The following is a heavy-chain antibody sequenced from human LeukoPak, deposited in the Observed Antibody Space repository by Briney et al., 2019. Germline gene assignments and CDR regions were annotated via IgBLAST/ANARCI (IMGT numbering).Heavy chain of an antibody. CDR1: GYTFTGYY. Sequence: ASVKVSCKASGYTFTGYYMHWVRQAPGQGLEWMGWINPNSGNTGYAQKFQGRVTITRNTSISTAYMELSSLRSEDTAVYYCARYCSSTSCYDAFDIWGQGTMVTVSS. CDR3: ARYCSSTSCYDAFDI. V-gene: IGHV1-8*03. D-gene: IGHD2-2*01. CDR2: INPNSGNT. J-gene: IGHJ3*02.